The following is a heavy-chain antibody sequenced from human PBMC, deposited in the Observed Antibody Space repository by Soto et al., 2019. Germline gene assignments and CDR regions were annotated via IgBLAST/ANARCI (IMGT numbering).Heavy chain of an antibody. D-gene: IGHD6-13*01. CDR3: ARQRIVAAGTFVDY. CDR2: IYFSGST. CDR1: GDSINSTSYY. Sequence: PSETLSLTCIVSGDSINSTSYYWGWIRQPPGQGLEWIASIYFSGSTYNNPSLKSRLTVSVDTSKSQFSLKLSSVTAADTALYCCARQRIVAAGTFVDYWGQGSLVTVSS. J-gene: IGHJ4*02. V-gene: IGHV4-39*01.